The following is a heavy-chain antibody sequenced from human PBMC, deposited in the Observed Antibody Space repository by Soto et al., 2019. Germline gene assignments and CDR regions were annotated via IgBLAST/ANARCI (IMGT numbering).Heavy chain of an antibody. CDR2: INPHSGGT. J-gene: IGHJ4*02. Sequence: GASVKVSCKTSGYTFTGYYMHWVRQAPGQGLEWLGWINPHSGGTNSAQKFEGRVTMTRDTSINTAYMELSRLRSDDTAVYYCARQLDNAGYNFDYWGQGALVTVSS. CDR3: ARQLDNAGYNFDY. CDR1: GYTFTGYY. D-gene: IGHD5-12*01. V-gene: IGHV1-2*02.